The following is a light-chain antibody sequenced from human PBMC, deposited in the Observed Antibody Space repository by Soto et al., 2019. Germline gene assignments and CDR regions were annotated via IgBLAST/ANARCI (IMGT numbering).Light chain of an antibody. CDR2: RNN. CDR3: AAWDDSLSGYV. Sequence: VLTQPASASGTPGQRVTLSCSGSSPNIGSNYVYWYQQLPGTAPKLLIYRNNQRPSGVPDRFSGSKPGTSASLAISGLRSEDEADYYCAAWDDSLSGYVFGTGTKVTVL. CDR1: SPNIGSNY. V-gene: IGLV1-47*01. J-gene: IGLJ1*01.